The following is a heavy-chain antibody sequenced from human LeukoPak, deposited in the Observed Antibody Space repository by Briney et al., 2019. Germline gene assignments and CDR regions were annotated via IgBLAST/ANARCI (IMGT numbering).Heavy chain of an antibody. J-gene: IGHJ4*02. D-gene: IGHD2-21*02. CDR3: ARPRLRDNYFDY. CDR1: GFSFDDYG. V-gene: IGHV3-20*04. CDR2: INWSGGST. Sequence: WGSLRLSCAASGFSFDDYGMSWVRQAPGKGPEWVSGINWSGGSTGYADSVRGRFAISRDNAKNSLYLQMNSLRAEDTALYYCARPRLRDNYFDYWVPGTLVTVSS.